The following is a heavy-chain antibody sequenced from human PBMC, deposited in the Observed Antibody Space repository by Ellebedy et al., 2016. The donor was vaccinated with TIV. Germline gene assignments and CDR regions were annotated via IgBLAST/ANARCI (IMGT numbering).Heavy chain of an antibody. CDR3: ARLLGEQWLSSYFY. D-gene: IGHD6-19*01. V-gene: IGHV1-69*13. CDR2: IIPIFGTA. J-gene: IGHJ4*02. CDR1: GGTFSSYA. Sequence: SVKVSCXASGGTFSSYAISWVRQAPGQGLEWMGGIIPIFGTANYAQKFQGRVTITADESTSTAYMELSSLRSEDTAVYYCARLLGEQWLSSYFYWGQGTLVTVSS.